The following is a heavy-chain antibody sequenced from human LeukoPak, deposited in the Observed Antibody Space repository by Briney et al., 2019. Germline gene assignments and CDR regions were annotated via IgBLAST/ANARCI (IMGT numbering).Heavy chain of an antibody. J-gene: IGHJ4*02. V-gene: IGHV1-18*01. D-gene: IGHD3-22*01. CDR3: ARVWQVYYYSSGYYLEHY. Sequence: ASVKVSCKASGYTFTSYGISWVRQAPVQGLEWMGWISAYNGNTNYAQKLQGRVTMTTDTSTSTAYMELRSLRSDDTAVYYCARVWQVYYYSSGYYLEHYWGQGTLVTVSS. CDR1: GYTFTSYG. CDR2: ISAYNGNT.